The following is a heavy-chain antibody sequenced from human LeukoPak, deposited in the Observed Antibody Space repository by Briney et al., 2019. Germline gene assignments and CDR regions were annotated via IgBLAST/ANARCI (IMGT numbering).Heavy chain of an antibody. V-gene: IGHV1-69*13. D-gene: IGHD6-13*01. J-gene: IGHJ6*02. CDR2: IIPIFGTA. Sequence: ASVKVSCKASGCIFISYVISWVRQAPGQGLDWMGGIIPIFGTANYAQKFQGRVTITADESTSTAYMELSSLRSEDTAVYYCARDRIAAAPKYYYYYGMDVWGQGTTVTVSS. CDR1: GCIFISYV. CDR3: ARDRIAAAPKYYYYYGMDV.